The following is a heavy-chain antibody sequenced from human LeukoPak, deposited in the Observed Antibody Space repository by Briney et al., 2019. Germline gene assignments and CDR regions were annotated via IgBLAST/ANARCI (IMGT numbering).Heavy chain of an antibody. CDR2: LFYDGTT. D-gene: IGHD2-8*02. CDR3: AGATGGDYFDY. CDR1: GGSINDPNYY. J-gene: IGHJ4*02. Sequence: SETLSLTCNVFGGSINDPNYYWGWIRQSPGRTLEWIGSLFYDGTTYYNPSLKSRVTISVDTSKNQFSLKLSSVTAADTAVYYCAGATGGDYFDYWGQGTLVTVSS. V-gene: IGHV4-39*07.